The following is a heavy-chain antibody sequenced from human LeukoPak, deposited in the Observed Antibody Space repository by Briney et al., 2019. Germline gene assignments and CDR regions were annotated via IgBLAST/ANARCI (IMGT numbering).Heavy chain of an antibody. J-gene: IGHJ5*02. D-gene: IGHD2-15*01. CDR3: ARAPVVVAATDAGYNWFDP. CDR2: IYHSGST. CDR1: VYSISSGYY. Sequence: SETLSLTCAVSVYSISSGYYWGWIRPPPGKGLEWIGSIYHSGSTYYNPSLKSRVTISVDTSKNQFSLKLSSVTAADTAVYYCARAPVVVAATDAGYNWFDPWGQGTLVTVSS. V-gene: IGHV4-38-2*01.